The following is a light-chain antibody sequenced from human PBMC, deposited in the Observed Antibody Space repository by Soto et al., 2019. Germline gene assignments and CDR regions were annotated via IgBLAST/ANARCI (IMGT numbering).Light chain of an antibody. CDR2: GVS. V-gene: IGKV3-20*01. CDR3: PQYGSSPRT. Sequence: EMVLTQSPGTLSLSPGERATLSCRASQRVSSSYLAWYQQKPGQAPRLLIYGVSTRAPGIPDRFRGSGSGTDFTLTITRLEPEDFAVYYCPQYGSSPRTFGQGTKVEIK. CDR1: QRVSSSY. J-gene: IGKJ1*01.